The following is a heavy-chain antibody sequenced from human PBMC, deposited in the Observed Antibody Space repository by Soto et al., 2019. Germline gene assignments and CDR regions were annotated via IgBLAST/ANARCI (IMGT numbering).Heavy chain of an antibody. CDR2: IYHSGST. CDR3: ARDIVEGRASYSYGPNDAFDI. D-gene: IGHD5-18*01. Sequence: QVQLQESGPGLVKPSGTLSLTCAVSGGSISSSNWWSWVRQPPGKGLEWIGEIYHSGSTNYNPSLKRRVTISVDKAKNQFSLKVSSVAAAGTAVYYCARDIVEGRASYSYGPNDAFDIWGQGTMVTVSS. V-gene: IGHV4-4*02. J-gene: IGHJ3*02. CDR1: GGSISSSNW.